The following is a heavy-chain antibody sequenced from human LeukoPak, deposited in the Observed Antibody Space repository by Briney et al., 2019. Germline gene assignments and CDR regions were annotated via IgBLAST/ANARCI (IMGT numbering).Heavy chain of an antibody. J-gene: IGHJ4*02. V-gene: IGHV1-2*02. CDR1: GYRFTDYY. D-gene: IGHD1-1*01. CDR2: INPNGGTT. Sequence: ASVKVSCKASGYRFTDYYVHWVRQAPGQGLEWMAWINPNGGTTNYAQKFQDRVTVITDTSISTAYMELSNLRSDDTAVYFGARTSDYYNYYFDYWGRGTAVTVSS. CDR3: ARTSDYYNYYFDY.